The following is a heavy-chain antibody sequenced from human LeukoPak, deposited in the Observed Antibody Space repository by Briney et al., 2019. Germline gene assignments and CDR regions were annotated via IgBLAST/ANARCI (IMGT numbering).Heavy chain of an antibody. J-gene: IGHJ6*03. CDR1: GFTVSSNY. CDR2: IYSGGST. V-gene: IGHV3-66*01. D-gene: IGHD3-10*01. CDR3: AKDGSLPSSPYYYGSGSFMDV. Sequence: GGSLRLSCAASGFTVSSNYMSWVRQAPGKGLEWVSVIYSGGSTYYADSVKGRFTISRDNSKNTLYLQMNSLRAEDTAVYYCAKDGSLPSSPYYYGSGSFMDVWGKGTTVTISS.